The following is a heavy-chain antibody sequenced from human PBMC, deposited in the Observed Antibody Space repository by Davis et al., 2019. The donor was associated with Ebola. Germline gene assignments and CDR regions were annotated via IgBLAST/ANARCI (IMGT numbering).Heavy chain of an antibody. CDR2: IKEDGSAK. CDR1: GFTFSSYS. V-gene: IGHV3-7*01. J-gene: IGHJ6*02. Sequence: GESLKISCAASGFTFSSYSMNWVRQAPGKGLEWVANIKEDGSAKYYVDSVKGRFTIYRDNAKNSLYLQMNSLRDEDTAVYYCARLDSFEVDTLYYYGMDVWGQGTTVTVSS. CDR3: ARLDSFEVDTLYYYGMDV. D-gene: IGHD5-18*01.